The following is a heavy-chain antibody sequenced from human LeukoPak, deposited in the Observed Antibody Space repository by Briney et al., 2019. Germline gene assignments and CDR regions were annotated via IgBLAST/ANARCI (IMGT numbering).Heavy chain of an antibody. CDR3: ANGPHYNILTGFYKVRSHLDY. V-gene: IGHV3-38-3*01. J-gene: IGHJ4*02. CDR1: GFTVSSNE. D-gene: IGHD3-9*01. Sequence: GGSLRLSCAASGFTVSSNEMSWVRQAPGKGLEWVSSISGGSTYYADSRKGRFTISRDNSKNTLYLQMNSLRAEDTAMYYCANGPHYNILTGFYKVRSHLDYWGQGTLVTVSS. CDR2: ISGGST.